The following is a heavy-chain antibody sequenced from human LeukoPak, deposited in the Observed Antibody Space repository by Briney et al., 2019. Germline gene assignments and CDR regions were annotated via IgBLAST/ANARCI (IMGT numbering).Heavy chain of an antibody. D-gene: IGHD2-2*01. J-gene: IGHJ4*02. CDR3: ARGRTGYCSTTSCPLDS. CDR2: IYTGGST. Sequence: PGGSLRLSCAASGFTVSGNYMSWVRQAPGKGLDWVSIIYTGGSTNYADSVKGRFTISRDSSKNTLYLQMNSLRVEDTAVYYCARGRTGYCSTTSCPLDSWGQGALVTVSS. V-gene: IGHV3-53*01. CDR1: GFTVSGNY.